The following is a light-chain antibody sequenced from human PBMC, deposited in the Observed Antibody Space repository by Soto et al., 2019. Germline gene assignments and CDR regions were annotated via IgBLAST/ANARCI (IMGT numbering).Light chain of an antibody. J-gene: IGKJ4*01. Sequence: DIQMTQSPSSLSASVGDRVTITCQASQDITNDLNWYQQKPGKAPKVLIYEASNLKTGVPSRFSGSGSGTDFTFNISSLQPEDIATYFCQQYDNVPLTFGGWTKVEIK. CDR3: QQYDNVPLT. CDR1: QDITND. CDR2: EAS. V-gene: IGKV1-33*01.